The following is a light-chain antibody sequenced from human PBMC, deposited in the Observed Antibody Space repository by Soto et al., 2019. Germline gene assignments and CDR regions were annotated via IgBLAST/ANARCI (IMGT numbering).Light chain of an antibody. CDR3: KSYAGSNTYV. CDR2: EVN. V-gene: IGLV2-14*01. CDR1: SSDVGAYNY. J-gene: IGLJ1*01. Sequence: QSALTQPASVSGSPGQPITISCTGTSSDVGAYNYVSWYQLHPGKAPKLMIYEVNNRPSGVSHRFSGSKSGNTASLTVSGLQAADEADYFCKSYAGSNTYVFGSGTKLTVL.